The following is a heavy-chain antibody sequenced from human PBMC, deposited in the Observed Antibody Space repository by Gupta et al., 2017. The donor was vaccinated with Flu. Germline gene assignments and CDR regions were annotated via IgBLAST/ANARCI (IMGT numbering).Heavy chain of an antibody. V-gene: IGHV3-48*03. Sequence: EVQLVEFGGGLVQPGGSLRLSCAASGFTFSGYDMSWVRQAPGKGLEWVSFISSSGVPYYTDSVKGRFTISRDNAKNSVYLQMDSLRAEDTAVYYCARGHWDSWGQGTLVTVSS. CDR2: ISSSGVP. J-gene: IGHJ4*02. CDR3: ARGHWDS. CDR1: GFTFSGYD.